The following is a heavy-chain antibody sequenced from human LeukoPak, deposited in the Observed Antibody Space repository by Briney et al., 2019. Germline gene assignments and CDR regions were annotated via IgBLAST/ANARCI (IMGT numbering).Heavy chain of an antibody. V-gene: IGHV4-30-2*01. Sequence: PSQTLSLTCTVSGGSIGSGGYYWSWIRQPPGKGLEWIGYIYHSGSTYYNPSLTSRVTISVDRSKNQFSLKLSSVTAADTAVYYCASLVVAATSHDYWGQGTLVTVSS. CDR2: IYHSGST. D-gene: IGHD2-15*01. CDR1: GGSIGSGGYY. J-gene: IGHJ4*02. CDR3: ASLVVAATSHDY.